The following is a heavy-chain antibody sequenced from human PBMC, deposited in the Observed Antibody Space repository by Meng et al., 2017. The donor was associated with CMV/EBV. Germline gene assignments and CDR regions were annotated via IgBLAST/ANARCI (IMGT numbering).Heavy chain of an antibody. CDR3: ARGPAVEYGDYVGLDY. D-gene: IGHD4-17*01. CDR2: SHTSGNA. V-gene: IGHV4-4*07. CDR1: VTSISGIY. J-gene: IGHJ4*02. Sequence: QFTVPGAVSVKVSENLAITGTVSVTSISGIYSSWIRQCAGQGLEWARGSHTSGNANSNPFHKRRDSMSVDTSKSKISLKLSDVTAEDPAVYYCARGPAVEYGDYVGLDYWGQGTLVTVSS.